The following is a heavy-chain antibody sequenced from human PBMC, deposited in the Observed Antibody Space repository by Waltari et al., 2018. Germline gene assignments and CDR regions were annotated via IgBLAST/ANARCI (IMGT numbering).Heavy chain of an antibody. CDR1: GFTFSSYS. D-gene: IGHD3-3*01. CDR2: ISSSSSTI. Sequence: EVQLVESGGGLVQPGGSLRLSCAASGFTFSSYSMNWVRQAPGQGLEWVSYISSSSSTIYYADSVKVRFTISRDNAKNSLYLQMNSLRAEDTAVYYCARVAGPFYDFWSGSPRGDAFDIWGQGTMVTVSS. CDR3: ARVAGPFYDFWSGSPRGDAFDI. J-gene: IGHJ3*02. V-gene: IGHV3-48*01.